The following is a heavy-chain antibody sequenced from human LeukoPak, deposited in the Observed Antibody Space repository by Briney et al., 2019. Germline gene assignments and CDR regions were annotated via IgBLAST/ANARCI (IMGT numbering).Heavy chain of an antibody. Sequence: GGSLRLSCAASGFTFSAYSMNWVRQAPGEGLEWVSSIGAAGSHIYYADSMKGRFTISRDNAKSSLFLQMNSLRAEDTGIYYCVRVGSGATRADTLDLWGQRTMVTVSS. CDR3: VRVGSGATRADTLDL. V-gene: IGHV3-21*01. D-gene: IGHD6-19*01. J-gene: IGHJ3*01. CDR1: GFTFSAYS. CDR2: IGAAGSHI.